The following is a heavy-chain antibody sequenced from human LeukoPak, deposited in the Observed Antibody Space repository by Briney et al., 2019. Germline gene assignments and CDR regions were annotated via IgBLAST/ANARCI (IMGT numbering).Heavy chain of an antibody. V-gene: IGHV3-23*03. CDR3: ARDEGYGSGSFDY. Sequence: GGSLXXSXAASGFSFINYAMNWVRQAPGKGLEWVSVIYSGGSTYYADSVKGRFTISRDNSKNTLYLQMNSLRAEDTAVYYCARDEGYGSGSFDYWGQGTLVTVSS. D-gene: IGHD3-10*01. CDR2: IYSGGST. CDR1: GFSFINYA. J-gene: IGHJ4*02.